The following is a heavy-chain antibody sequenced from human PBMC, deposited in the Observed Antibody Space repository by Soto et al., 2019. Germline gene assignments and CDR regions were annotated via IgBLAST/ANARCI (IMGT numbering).Heavy chain of an antibody. CDR2: ISNSFSDGNT. CDR3: AKVFSPEGGNYFDY. Sequence: LRLSCAASGFTFSNYAMSWVRQAPGKGLEWVSAISNSFSDGNTHYADSVKGRFTISRDNDKNTVFLEMNSLRAEDTAVYYCAKVFSPEGGNYFDYWGQGTLVTVSS. V-gene: IGHV3-23*01. CDR1: GFTFSNYA. J-gene: IGHJ4*02.